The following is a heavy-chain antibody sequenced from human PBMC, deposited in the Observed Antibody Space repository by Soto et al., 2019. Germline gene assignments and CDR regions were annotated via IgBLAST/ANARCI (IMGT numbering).Heavy chain of an antibody. Sequence: WETLSLTCAVYVVSFSGYYWSWIRHPPGKWLEWIGEINHSGSTNYNPSLKSRVTISVDTSKNQFSLKLSSVTAADTAVYYCARRIAARIAYYYYFIMGRRAQCTMVT. J-gene: IGHJ6*02. CDR1: VVSFSGYY. V-gene: IGHV4-34*01. CDR3: ARRIAARIAYYYYFIMGR. CDR2: INHSGST. D-gene: IGHD6-6*01.